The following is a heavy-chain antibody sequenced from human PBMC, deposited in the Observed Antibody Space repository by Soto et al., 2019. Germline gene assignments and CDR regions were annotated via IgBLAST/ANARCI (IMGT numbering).Heavy chain of an antibody. Sequence: PSETLSLTCAVSGGSISSGGYSWSWIRQPPGKGLEWIGYIYHFGSTYYNPSLKSRVTISVDRSKNQFSLKLSSVTAADTAVYYCDCSLRDNWFDPWGQGTLVTVSS. D-gene: IGHD2-21*02. CDR2: IYHFGST. V-gene: IGHV4-30-2*01. CDR1: GGSISSGGYS. J-gene: IGHJ5*02. CDR3: DCSLRDNWFDP.